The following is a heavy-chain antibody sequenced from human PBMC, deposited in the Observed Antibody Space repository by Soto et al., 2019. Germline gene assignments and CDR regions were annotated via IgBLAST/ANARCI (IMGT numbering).Heavy chain of an antibody. CDR1: GFTFSSYS. CDR3: ARGLHHLVQLERPSGY. Sequence: EVQLVESGGGLVQPGGSLRLSCAASGFTFSSYSMNWVRQAPGKGLEWVSYISSSSSTIYYADSVKGRFTISRDNAKNSLYLQMNSLRDEDTAVYYCARGLHHLVQLERPSGYWGQGTLVTVSS. CDR2: ISSSSSTI. V-gene: IGHV3-48*02. J-gene: IGHJ4*02. D-gene: IGHD1-1*01.